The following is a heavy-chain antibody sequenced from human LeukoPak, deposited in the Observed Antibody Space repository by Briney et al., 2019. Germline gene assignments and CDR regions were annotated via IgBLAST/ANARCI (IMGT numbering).Heavy chain of an antibody. CDR3: ARGGGGGNGYYYY. CDR2: IIPIFGTA. J-gene: IGHJ4*02. V-gene: IGHV1-69*05. D-gene: IGHD3-22*01. Sequence: ASVKVSCKASGGTFSSYAISWVRQAPGQGLEWMGGIIPIFGTANYAQQFQGRVTMTRDTPTSTVSMELSSLRSEDTAVYYCARGGGGGNGYYYYWGQGTLVTVSS. CDR1: GGTFSSYA.